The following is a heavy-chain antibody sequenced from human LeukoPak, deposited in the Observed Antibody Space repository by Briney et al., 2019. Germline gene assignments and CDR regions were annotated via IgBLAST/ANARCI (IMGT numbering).Heavy chain of an antibody. CDR3: ATASFYRYIWGCYRLGDHDAFDI. D-gene: IGHD3-16*02. J-gene: IGHJ3*02. CDR1: AFTVSSNY. V-gene: IGHV3-53*01. Sequence: PGGSLRLSCAASAFTVSSNYMSWVRQAPGKGLEWVSVIYSGGSTYYADSVKGRFTISRDNSKNTLYLQMNSLRAEDTAVYYCATASFYRYIWGCYRLGDHDAFDIWGQGTMVTVSS. CDR2: IYSGGST.